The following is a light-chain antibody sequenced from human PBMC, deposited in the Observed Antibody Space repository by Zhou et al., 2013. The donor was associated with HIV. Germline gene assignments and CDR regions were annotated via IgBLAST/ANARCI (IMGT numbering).Light chain of an antibody. J-gene: IGKJ2*01. Sequence: IQLTQSPSSLSASVGDSVTITCRASQDISSSLAWYQHKPGKAPQLVIYAASRLHSGVPSRFSGSGSGTDFTLTISSLQPEDFATYYCQQSYSNFYTFGQGTNLEIK. CDR1: QDISSS. CDR3: QQSYSNFYT. V-gene: IGKV1-39*01. CDR2: AAS.